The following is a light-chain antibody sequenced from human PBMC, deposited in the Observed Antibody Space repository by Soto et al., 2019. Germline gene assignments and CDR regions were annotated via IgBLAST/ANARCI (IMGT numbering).Light chain of an antibody. Sequence: DVVMTQSPLSLPVTPGEPASISCRSSQSLLHSNGYNYLVWYLQKPGQSPHLLIYLGSYRASGVPDRFSGSGSGTDFTLKISRVEAEDVGIYYCMQALQTPTFGGGTKVDIK. CDR1: QSLLHSNGYNY. V-gene: IGKV2-28*01. CDR2: LGS. CDR3: MQALQTPT. J-gene: IGKJ4*01.